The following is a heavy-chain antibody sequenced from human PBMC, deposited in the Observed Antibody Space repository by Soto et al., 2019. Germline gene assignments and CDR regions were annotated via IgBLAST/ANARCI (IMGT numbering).Heavy chain of an antibody. D-gene: IGHD6-6*01. J-gene: IGHJ4*02. CDR1: GDSISSDYDY. CDR3: AGELSNSPEYFDF. CDR2: IYYSGRT. Sequence: PLPLTCTISGDSISSDYDYWSWIRQPPGKGLEWIGYIYYSGRTAYNPSLKSRIIISIDTSKNQFSLSLNSLNAADTAVYYCAGELSNSPEYFDFWGLGTLVTVSS. V-gene: IGHV4-30-4*01.